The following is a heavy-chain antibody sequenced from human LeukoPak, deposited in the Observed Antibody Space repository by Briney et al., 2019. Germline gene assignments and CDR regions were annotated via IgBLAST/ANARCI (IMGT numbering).Heavy chain of an antibody. CDR3: ARVRSYYDSSAYDY. D-gene: IGHD3-22*01. CDR2: ISAYNGNT. Sequence: VASVKVSCKASGYTFTSYGISWVRQAPGQGLEWMGWISAYNGNTNYAQKLQGRVTMTTDTSTSTAYMELRSLRSDDTAVYYCARVRSYYDSSAYDYWGQGTLDTVSS. V-gene: IGHV1-18*01. J-gene: IGHJ4*02. CDR1: GYTFTSYG.